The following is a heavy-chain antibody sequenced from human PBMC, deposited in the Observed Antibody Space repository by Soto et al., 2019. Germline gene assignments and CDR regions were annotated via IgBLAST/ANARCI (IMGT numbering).Heavy chain of an antibody. V-gene: IGHV4-61*01. CDR3: ATQPRRGTYYYDSSGYYYDY. D-gene: IGHD3-22*01. J-gene: IGHJ4*02. CDR1: GGSVSSGSYY. CDR2: IYYSGST. Sequence: SETLSLTCTVSGGSVSSGSYYWSWIRQPPGKGLEWIGYIYYSGSTNYNPSLKSRVTISVDTSKNQFSLKLSSVTAADTAVYYCATQPRRGTYYYDSSGYYYDYWGQGTLVTVSS.